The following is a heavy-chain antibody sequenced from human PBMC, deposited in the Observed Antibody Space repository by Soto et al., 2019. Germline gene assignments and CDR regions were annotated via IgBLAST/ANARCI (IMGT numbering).Heavy chain of an antibody. J-gene: IGHJ4*02. CDR3: ARVRSSAGTLCPRPPLFSVDS. Sequence: QVQLQESGPGLVKPSQTLSLTCTGSGDSIRSGGYYWNWIRQHPGKGLEWIGYSFYSGGTYYNPSLECRVTMSRDTSKTPVSLKLNSVTVADTAGYFCARVRSSAGTLCPRPPLFSVDSWGQGTEVTVSS. V-gene: IGHV4-31*03. CDR2: SFYSGGT. D-gene: IGHD6-13*01. CDR1: GDSIRSGGYY.